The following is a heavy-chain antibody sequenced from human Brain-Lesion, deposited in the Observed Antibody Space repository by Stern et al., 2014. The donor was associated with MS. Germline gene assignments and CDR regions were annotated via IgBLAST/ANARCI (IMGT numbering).Heavy chain of an antibody. Sequence: QVQLQESGPGLVKPSQTLSLSCTVSGGSISSGGYYWSWIRQPAGKGLEWIGRIFNSGSTSYNPSPKSRVTLYIDTSKNQFSLRLNSMTAADTAVYYCARGRVVPGFQYYATDVWGQGTTVIVSS. D-gene: IGHD2-2*01. CDR3: ARGRVVPGFQYYATDV. CDR2: IFNSGST. V-gene: IGHV4-61*02. J-gene: IGHJ6*02. CDR1: GGSISSGGYY.